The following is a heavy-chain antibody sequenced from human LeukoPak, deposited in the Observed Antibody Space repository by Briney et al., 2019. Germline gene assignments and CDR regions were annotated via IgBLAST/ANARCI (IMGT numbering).Heavy chain of an antibody. D-gene: IGHD4-17*01. CDR1: GYTFTGYY. Sequence: ASVKVSCKASGYTFTGYYMHWVRQAPGQGLEWMGRINPNSGGTNYAQKFQGRVTMTRDTSISTAYMELSRLRSDDTAVYYCARDFLDYGDYESLDYWGQGTLVTVSS. J-gene: IGHJ4*02. CDR2: INPNSGGT. CDR3: ARDFLDYGDYESLDY. V-gene: IGHV1-2*06.